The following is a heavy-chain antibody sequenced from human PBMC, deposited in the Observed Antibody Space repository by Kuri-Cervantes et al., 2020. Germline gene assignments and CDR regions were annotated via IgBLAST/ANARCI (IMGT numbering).Heavy chain of an antibody. CDR3: AKDVWRYSSGCAPCFDP. J-gene: IGHJ5*01. V-gene: IGHV3-7*01. CDR2: IKQEGREK. D-gene: IGHD6-19*01. CDR1: GFTFSSYW. Sequence: GGSLRLSCAASGFTFSSYWMSCARQAPGKGLEWVANIKQEGREKYYVDSVKGRFTISRDNSKNTLYLQMNSLRPEDTAVYYCAKDVWRYSSGCAPCFDPWGQGTLVTVSS.